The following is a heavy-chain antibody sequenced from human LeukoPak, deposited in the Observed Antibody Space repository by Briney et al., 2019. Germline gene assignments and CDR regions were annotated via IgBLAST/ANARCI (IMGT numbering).Heavy chain of an antibody. Sequence: SETLSLTCAVYGGSFSGYYWSWIRQPPGKGLEWIGEINHSGSTNYNPSLKSRVTISVDTSKNQFSLKLSSVTAADTAVYYCARPSSTADGRAFDIWGQGTMVTVSS. D-gene: IGHD2-21*02. CDR2: INHSGST. V-gene: IGHV4-34*01. J-gene: IGHJ3*02. CDR1: GGSFSGYY. CDR3: ARPSSTADGRAFDI.